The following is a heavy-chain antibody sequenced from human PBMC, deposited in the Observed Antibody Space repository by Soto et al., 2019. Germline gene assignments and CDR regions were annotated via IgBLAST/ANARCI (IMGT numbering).Heavy chain of an antibody. D-gene: IGHD1-26*01. CDR2: IIPILGTA. J-gene: IGHJ5*02. Sequence: QVQLVQSGPEVKKPGSSVKVSCKASGGSFSSITWVRQAPGQGLEWMGRIIPILGTANHEQKFQGRVTITADKSTSTAYMELTSLRSEDTAVYFCAREGAGGALDTWGQGTLVPV. CDR1: GGSFSS. V-gene: IGHV1-69*08. CDR3: AREGAGGALDT.